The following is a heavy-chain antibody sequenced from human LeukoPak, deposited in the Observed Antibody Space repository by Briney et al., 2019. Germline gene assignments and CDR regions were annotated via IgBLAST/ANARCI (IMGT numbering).Heavy chain of an antibody. CDR3: ARNSGSGFDY. Sequence: GASVKVSCKASGYTFTSYYIVWVRQAPGQGLEWMGRIDPSGGSTSYAQKFQGRVTMTRGTSTSTVYMELSSLISEDTAVYYCARNSGSGFDYWGQGTLVIVSS. J-gene: IGHJ4*02. D-gene: IGHD2-15*01. CDR2: IDPSGGST. V-gene: IGHV1-46*01. CDR1: GYTFTSYY.